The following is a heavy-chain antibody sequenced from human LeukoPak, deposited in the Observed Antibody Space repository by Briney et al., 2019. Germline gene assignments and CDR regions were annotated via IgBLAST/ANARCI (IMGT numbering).Heavy chain of an antibody. Sequence: SVQVSCKASGGTFSSYAISWVRQAPGQGLEWMGGIIPIFGTANYAQKFQGRVTITADESTSTAYMELSSLRSDDTAIYYCARNTPNYGDFDFWGQGTLVTVSS. J-gene: IGHJ4*02. V-gene: IGHV1-69*13. CDR3: ARNTPNYGDFDF. CDR1: GGTFSSYA. D-gene: IGHD4-17*01. CDR2: IIPIFGTA.